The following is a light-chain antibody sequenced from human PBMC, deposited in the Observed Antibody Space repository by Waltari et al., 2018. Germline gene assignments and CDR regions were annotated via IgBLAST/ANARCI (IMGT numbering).Light chain of an antibody. CDR2: EVS. CDR3: CSYAGSSTYAV. V-gene: IGLV2-23*02. CDR1: SSDVGSYNL. Sequence: QSALTQPASVSGSAGQSITISCTGTSSDVGSYNLVSWYQQHPVKAPKLMIYEVSKRPSGVSNRFSGSKSGNTASLTISGLQAEDEADYYCCSYAGSSTYAVFGGGTQLTVL. J-gene: IGLJ7*01.